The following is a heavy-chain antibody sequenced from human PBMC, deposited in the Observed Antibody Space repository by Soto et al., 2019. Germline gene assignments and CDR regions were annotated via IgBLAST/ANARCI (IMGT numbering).Heavy chain of an antibody. J-gene: IGHJ5*02. V-gene: IGHV1-18*01. D-gene: IGHD6-13*01. CDR1: GYSFTSYG. CDR3: VREADIAAAGTPGRWFDP. Sequence: QVQLVQSGAEVKKPGASVKVSCKASGYSFTSYGISWVRQAPGQGLEWMGWISAYNGNTDYAQKFQRRVTMTTDTPTTPPYMELRSLRSDDTAMYYCVREADIAAAGTPGRWFDPWGQGTLVTVSS. CDR2: ISAYNGNT.